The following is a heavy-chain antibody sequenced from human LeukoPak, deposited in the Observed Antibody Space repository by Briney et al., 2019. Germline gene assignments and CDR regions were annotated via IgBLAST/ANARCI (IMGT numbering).Heavy chain of an antibody. D-gene: IGHD3-10*02. CDR2: IAHDGSVK. V-gene: IGHV3-7*01. CDR3: AFFVREPQN. CDR1: TVIFRKYW. J-gene: IGHJ1*01. Sequence: PGGSLRLSCAASTVIFRKYWMGWARQAPGKGREWVANIAHDGSVKWYVDSVKGRFIISRDNARDSLYLQMNGLRVEDTAIYYCAFFVREPQNWGQGTLVTVSS.